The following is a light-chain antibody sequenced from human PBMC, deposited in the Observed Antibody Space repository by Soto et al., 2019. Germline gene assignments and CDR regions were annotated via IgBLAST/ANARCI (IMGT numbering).Light chain of an antibody. V-gene: IGKV1-5*01. CDR3: QQYNSLWT. CDR2: DAS. Sequence: DIQLTQTPSTLSASVGDEVTITCRASQTISRWLAWYQQKPGRAPKLLIYDASTLESGVPSRFSGSGSETEFTLTISRLQPDDFATYYCQQYNSLWTFGQGTKVDIK. CDR1: QTISRW. J-gene: IGKJ1*01.